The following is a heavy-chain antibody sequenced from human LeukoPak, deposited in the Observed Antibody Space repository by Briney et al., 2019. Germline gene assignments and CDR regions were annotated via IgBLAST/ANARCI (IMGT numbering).Heavy chain of an antibody. V-gene: IGHV4-59*01. CDR1: GVSISHYY. Sequence: SETLSLSCTVSGVSISHYYWSWIRQPPGKGLEWIGYIHYSGSTNYNPSHKSRVTLSVDTSENQFSLKLSSVTAADTAVYYCARDLRTRVNDYASGSYWDYFGLDVWGQGTTVTVSS. D-gene: IGHD3-10*01. CDR3: ARDLRTRVNDYASGSYWDYFGLDV. CDR2: IHYSGST. J-gene: IGHJ6*02.